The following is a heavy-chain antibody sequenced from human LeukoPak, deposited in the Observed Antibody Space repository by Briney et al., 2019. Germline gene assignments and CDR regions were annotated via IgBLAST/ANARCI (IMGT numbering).Heavy chain of an antibody. CDR2: IKQDGSEK. J-gene: IGHJ4*02. CDR3: ARVYSGSYYGNADY. CDR1: GFTFSSYW. V-gene: IGHV3-7*01. D-gene: IGHD1-26*01. Sequence: SGGSLRLSCAASGFTFSSYWMSWVRQAPGKGLEWVANIKQDGSEKYYVDSVKGRFTISRDNAKNSLYLQMNSLRAEDTALYYCARVYSGSYYGNADYWGQGTLVTVSS.